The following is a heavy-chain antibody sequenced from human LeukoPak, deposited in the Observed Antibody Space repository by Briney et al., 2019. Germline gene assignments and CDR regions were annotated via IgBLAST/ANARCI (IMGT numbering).Heavy chain of an antibody. Sequence: PGGSLRLSCAASGFTFSSYGMHWVRQAPGKGLEWVAFIRYDGSNKYYADSVKGRFTISRDNSKNTLYLQMNSLRAEDTAVYYCAKARDYYGSGSSFDYWGQGTLVTVSS. CDR1: GFTFSSYG. CDR3: AKARDYYGSGSSFDY. V-gene: IGHV3-30*02. J-gene: IGHJ4*02. CDR2: IRYDGSNK. D-gene: IGHD3-10*01.